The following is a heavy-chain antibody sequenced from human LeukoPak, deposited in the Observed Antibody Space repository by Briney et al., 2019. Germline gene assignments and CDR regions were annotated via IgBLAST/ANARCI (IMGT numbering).Heavy chain of an antibody. CDR1: GFTFSSYA. CDR2: ISGSGGST. D-gene: IGHD2-2*01. V-gene: IGHV3-23*01. J-gene: IGHJ5*02. Sequence: GGSLRLSCAASGFTFSSYAMSWVRQAPGKGLEWVSAISGSGGSTYYADSVKGRFTISRDNSKNTLYLQMNSLRAEDTAVYYCAKDRHAPGRYCSTIICFPFDPWGQGTLVTVSS. CDR3: AKDRHAPGRYCSTIICFPFDP.